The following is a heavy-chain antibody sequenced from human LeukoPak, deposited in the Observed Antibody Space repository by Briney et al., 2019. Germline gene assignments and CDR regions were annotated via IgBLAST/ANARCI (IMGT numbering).Heavy chain of an antibody. J-gene: IGHJ5*02. Sequence: GGSLRLSCAASGFTFSSYEMNWVRQAPGKGLEWVSYISGSGNTIYYADSVKGLFTISRDNAKNSLYLQMNSLRAEDTAVYYCASLPTTRTWGQGTLVTVSS. CDR3: ASLPTTRT. CDR2: ISGSGNTI. CDR1: GFTFSSYE. D-gene: IGHD2-15*01. V-gene: IGHV3-48*03.